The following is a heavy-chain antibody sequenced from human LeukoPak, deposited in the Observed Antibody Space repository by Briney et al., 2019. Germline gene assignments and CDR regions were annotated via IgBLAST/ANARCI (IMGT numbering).Heavy chain of an antibody. D-gene: IGHD2-15*01. CDR1: GDSISSYY. CDR2: IFSSGSP. Sequence: SETLSLTCTVSGDSISSYYWSWIRQPPGKELEWIGCIFSSGSPNYKPTLKSRVSISVDTSKKQFSLELSSVTAADTAVYYCARGVSGFSRIFDYWGQGTLVTVSS. V-gene: IGHV4-59*01. CDR3: ARGVSGFSRIFDY. J-gene: IGHJ4*02.